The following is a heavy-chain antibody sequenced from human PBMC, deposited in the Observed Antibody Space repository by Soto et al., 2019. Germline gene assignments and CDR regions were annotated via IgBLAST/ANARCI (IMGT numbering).Heavy chain of an antibody. V-gene: IGHV3-9*01. J-gene: IGHJ6*02. CDR2: ISWNSGSI. CDR1: GFTFDDYA. Sequence: PGGSLRLSCAASGFTFDDYAMHWVRQAPGKGLEWVSGISWNSGSIGYADSVKGRFTISRDNAKNSLYLQMNSLRAEDTALYYCAKDVQRQWLVTKPGHYYYGMDVWGQGTTVTAP. CDR3: AKDVQRQWLVTKPGHYYYGMDV. D-gene: IGHD6-19*01.